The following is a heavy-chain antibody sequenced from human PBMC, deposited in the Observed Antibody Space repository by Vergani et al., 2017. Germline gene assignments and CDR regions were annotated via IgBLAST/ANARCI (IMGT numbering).Heavy chain of an antibody. CDR2: ISYDGDRR. V-gene: IGHV3-30*18. CDR1: GFSFRGHG. CDR3: VKGKGTFEN. J-gene: IGHJ4*02. D-gene: IGHD1-7*01. Sequence: QVHLVESGGGVVQPGRSLTLSCVASGFSFRGHGMHWVRQAPGKGLEWVAMISYDGDRRDYGESVKSRFTISRDNSKNMVYIQMNSLRPEDTAVYYCVKGKGTFENWGQGTLVTVSS.